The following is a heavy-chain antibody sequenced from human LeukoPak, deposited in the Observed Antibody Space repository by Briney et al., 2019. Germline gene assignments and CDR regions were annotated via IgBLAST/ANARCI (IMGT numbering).Heavy chain of an antibody. J-gene: IGHJ4*02. CDR2: INHSGST. D-gene: IGHD3-22*01. V-gene: IGHV4-34*01. Sequence: SETLSLTCTVSGGSISSHYWSWIRQSPGKGLEWIGEINHSGSTNYNPFLKSRVTISVDTSKNQFSLKLSSVTAADTAVYYCARGQKYYYDSSGYYDQYRGGFDYWGQGTLVTVSS. CDR3: ARGQKYYYDSSGYYDQYRGGFDY. CDR1: GGSISSHY.